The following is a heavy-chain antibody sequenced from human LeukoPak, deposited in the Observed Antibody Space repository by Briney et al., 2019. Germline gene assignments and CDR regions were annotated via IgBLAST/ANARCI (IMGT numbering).Heavy chain of an antibody. Sequence: SETLSLTCAVYGGSISSCYWSWIRQPPGKGLEWIGYIYYSGSTNYNPSLKSRVTISVDTSKNQFSLKLSSVTAADTAVYYCARFYGGNSLWYFDYWGQGTLVTVSS. CDR1: GGSISSCY. CDR2: IYYSGST. V-gene: IGHV4-59*01. J-gene: IGHJ4*02. CDR3: ARFYGGNSLWYFDY. D-gene: IGHD4-23*01.